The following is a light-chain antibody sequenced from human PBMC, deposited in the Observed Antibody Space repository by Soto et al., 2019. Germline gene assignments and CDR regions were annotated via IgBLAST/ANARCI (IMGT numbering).Light chain of an antibody. V-gene: IGKV3-11*01. J-gene: IGKJ4*01. CDR2: DTS. Sequence: EIVLTQSPETLSLSPGERATLSCRASQNVNHFLGWYQQKPGQAPRLLIYDTSNRVTGIPARFSGSGSGTDFTLTISSLEPEDFAVYYCQQRSNWLLTFGGGTKVDIE. CDR3: QQRSNWLLT. CDR1: QNVNHF.